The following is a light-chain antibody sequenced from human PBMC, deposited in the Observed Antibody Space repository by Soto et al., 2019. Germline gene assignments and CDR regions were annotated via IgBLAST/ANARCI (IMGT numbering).Light chain of an antibody. CDR2: DVS. Sequence: QSVLTQPASVSGSPGQSITISCTGTSSDVGGYNYVSWYQQQPGKAPKFMIYDVSNRPSGVSNRFSGSKSGNTASLTISGLQAEDEADYYCCSYTTSNTRQIVFGTVSEVTVL. CDR1: SSDVGGYNY. J-gene: IGLJ1*01. V-gene: IGLV2-14*01. CDR3: CSYTTSNTRQIV.